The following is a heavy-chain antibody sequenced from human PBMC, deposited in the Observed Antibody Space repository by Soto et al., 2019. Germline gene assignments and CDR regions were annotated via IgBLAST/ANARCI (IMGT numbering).Heavy chain of an antibody. CDR3: ARHEKGSSFDY. CDR2: IFDSGST. D-gene: IGHD3-10*01. Sequence: SETLSLTCSVSGVSLSRYCWSWIRQSPGQGLEWIGFIFDSGSTAYNPALESRVTVSVDTSENQFSLSLSSVTAADTAAYYCARHEKGSSFDYWGQGTLVTVSS. J-gene: IGHJ4*02. CDR1: GVSLSRYC. V-gene: IGHV4-59*08.